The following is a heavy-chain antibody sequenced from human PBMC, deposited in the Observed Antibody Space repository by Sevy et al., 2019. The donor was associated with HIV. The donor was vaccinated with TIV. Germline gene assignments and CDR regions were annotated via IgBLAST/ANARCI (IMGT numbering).Heavy chain of an antibody. CDR3: ARGRQAYVVVVPSTVPFDY. CDR2: IYYTGST. Sequence: SETLSLTCIVSGGSISSDSYYWGWIRQPPGKGLEWIGSIYYTGSTYYNPSLKSRVTISSDTSKNQFSLRLSSVTAADTAIYYCARGRQAYVVVVPSTVPFDYWGQGTLVTVSS. D-gene: IGHD2-2*01. J-gene: IGHJ4*02. V-gene: IGHV4-39*01. CDR1: GGSISSDSYY.